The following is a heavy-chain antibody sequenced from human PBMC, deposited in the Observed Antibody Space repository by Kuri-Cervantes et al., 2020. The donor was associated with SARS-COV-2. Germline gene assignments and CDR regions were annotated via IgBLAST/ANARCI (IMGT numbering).Heavy chain of an antibody. Sequence: SVKVSCKASGGTFSSYAISWGRQAPGQGLEWMGGIIPSFGTANYAQKFQGRVTITTDESTSTAYMELSNLRSEDTAVDYCAKIAVGVPVVADCFDFWGQGTLVTVSS. J-gene: IGHJ3*01. CDR3: AKIAVGVPVVADCFDF. CDR1: GGTFSSYA. V-gene: IGHV1-69*05. D-gene: IGHD2-21*01. CDR2: IIPSFGTA.